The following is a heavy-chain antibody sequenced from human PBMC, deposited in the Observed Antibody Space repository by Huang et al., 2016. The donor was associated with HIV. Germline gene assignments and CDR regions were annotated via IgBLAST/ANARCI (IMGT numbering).Heavy chain of an antibody. CDR2: IGGSGGST. J-gene: IGHJ5*01. V-gene: IGHV3-23*01. CDR1: GFTFDNFA. Sequence: EVHLLELGGGSVQPGGSLRLSCAASGFTFDNFAMNWVRQAPGKGPGGTAGIGGSGGSTHYADSVKGRFTISRDTSKNTVFLQMNSLRAEDTAVYYCAKEARAITSALNWFDSWGPGILVTVSS. CDR3: AKEARAITSALNWFDS. D-gene: IGHD6-6*01.